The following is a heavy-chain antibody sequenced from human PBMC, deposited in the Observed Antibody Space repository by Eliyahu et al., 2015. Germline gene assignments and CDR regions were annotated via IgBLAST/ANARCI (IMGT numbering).Heavy chain of an antibody. D-gene: IGHD4-23*01. J-gene: IGHJ4*02. CDR1: GGSINSXY. CDR2: IYSSGST. V-gene: IGHV4-59*01. Sequence: QVQLQESGPGLVKPSETLSLTCTVSGGSINSXYWTWIRQPPGKGLEWIGYIYSSGSTNYNPSLKSRVTMSVDTSKNQFSLTLNSVTAADTAVYYCARGRAYGGNSEIGYWGQGTLVSVSS. CDR3: ARGRAYGGNSEIGY.